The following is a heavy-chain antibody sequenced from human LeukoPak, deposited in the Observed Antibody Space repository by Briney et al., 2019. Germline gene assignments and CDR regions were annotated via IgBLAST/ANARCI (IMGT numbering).Heavy chain of an antibody. D-gene: IGHD2-8*01. Sequence: ASVKVSCKASGYTFTSYGISWVRQAPGQGLEWMGWISAYNGNTNYAQKLQGGVTMTTDTSTSTAYMELRSLRSDDTAVYYCAREVGPIVLMVYEVPNWFDPWGQGTLVTVSS. CDR1: GYTFTSYG. CDR3: AREVGPIVLMVYEVPNWFDP. J-gene: IGHJ5*02. V-gene: IGHV1-18*01. CDR2: ISAYNGNT.